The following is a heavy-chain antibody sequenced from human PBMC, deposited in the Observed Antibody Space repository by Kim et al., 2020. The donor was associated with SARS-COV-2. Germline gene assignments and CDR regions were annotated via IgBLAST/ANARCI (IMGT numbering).Heavy chain of an antibody. CDR1: GYTFTGYY. Sequence: ASVKVSCKASGYTFTGYYMHWVRQAPGQGLEWMGRINPNSGGTNYAQKFQGRVTMTRDTSISTAYMELSRLRSDDTAVYYCARDLPRMVLPGDYWGQGTLVTVSS. J-gene: IGHJ4*02. D-gene: IGHD2-15*01. V-gene: IGHV1-2*06. CDR3: ARDLPRMVLPGDY. CDR2: INPNSGGT.